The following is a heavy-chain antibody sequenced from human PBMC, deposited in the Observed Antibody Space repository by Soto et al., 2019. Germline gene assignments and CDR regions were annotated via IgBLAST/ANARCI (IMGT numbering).Heavy chain of an antibody. CDR1: GGSISSSSYY. CDR3: AAYFISTSCFSEPRWFDP. D-gene: IGHD2-2*01. Sequence: SETLSLTCTVSGGSISSSSYYWGWIRQPPGKGLEWIGSIYYSGSTYYNPSLKSRVTISVDTSKNQFSLKLSSVTAADTAVYYCAAYFISTSCFSEPRWFDPRGQGPLGTVFS. J-gene: IGHJ5*02. V-gene: IGHV4-39*01. CDR2: IYYSGST.